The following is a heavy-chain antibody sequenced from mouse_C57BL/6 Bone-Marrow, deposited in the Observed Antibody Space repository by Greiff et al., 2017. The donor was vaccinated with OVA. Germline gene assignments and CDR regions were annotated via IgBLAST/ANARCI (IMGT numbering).Heavy chain of an antibody. CDR2: ISSGGDYI. J-gene: IGHJ3*01. Sequence: EVKLMESGEGLVKPGGSLKLSCAASGFTFSSYAMSWVRQTPEKRLEWVAYISSGGDYIYYADTVKGRFTISRDNARNTLYLQMSSLKSEDTAMYYCTRVVAPWFAYWGQGTLVTVSA. D-gene: IGHD1-1*01. V-gene: IGHV5-9-1*02. CDR3: TRVVAPWFAY. CDR1: GFTFSSYA.